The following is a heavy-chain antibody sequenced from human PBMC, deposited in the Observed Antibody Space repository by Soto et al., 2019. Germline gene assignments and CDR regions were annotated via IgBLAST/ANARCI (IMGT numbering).Heavy chain of an antibody. CDR3: VRDVGGSGWFAP. J-gene: IGHJ5*02. V-gene: IGHV4-4*07. Sequence: PSETLSVTCTVSGISIDNYYCSWIRQSAGKGLEWIGRIYSSGTTNYNPSLKSRVTMSVDMSKSQFSLNVRSVTAADTAVYYCVRDVGGSGWFAPRGQGTLVPVSS. CDR2: IYSSGTT. CDR1: GISIDNYY.